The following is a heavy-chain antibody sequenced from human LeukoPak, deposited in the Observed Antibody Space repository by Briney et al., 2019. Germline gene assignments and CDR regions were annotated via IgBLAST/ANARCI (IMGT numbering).Heavy chain of an antibody. J-gene: IGHJ4*02. CDR3: ARSYGANVPSLY. CDR2: IKQDGSEA. CDR1: GFTFSSYW. D-gene: IGHD4-23*01. V-gene: IGHV3-7*01. Sequence: GGSLRLSCAASGFTFSSYWMSWVRQAPGKGLEWVANIKQDGSEAYYVDSVKGRFTISRDNAKNSPYLQMNSLRAEDTAVYYCARSYGANVPSLYWGQGTLVTVSS.